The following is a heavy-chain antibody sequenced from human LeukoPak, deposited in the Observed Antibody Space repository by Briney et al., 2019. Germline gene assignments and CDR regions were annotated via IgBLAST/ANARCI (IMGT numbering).Heavy chain of an antibody. CDR1: GGSISSYY. CDR2: IYSSGST. J-gene: IGHJ2*01. CDR3: ARGQYHLLYWYFDL. Sequence: SETLSLTCTVSGGSISSYYWSWIRQPAGKGLGWIGRIYSSGSTNYNPSLKSRVTMSVDTSKNQFSLKLSSVTAADTAVYYCARGQYHLLYWYFDLWGRGTLVTVSS. D-gene: IGHD2-2*01. V-gene: IGHV4-4*07.